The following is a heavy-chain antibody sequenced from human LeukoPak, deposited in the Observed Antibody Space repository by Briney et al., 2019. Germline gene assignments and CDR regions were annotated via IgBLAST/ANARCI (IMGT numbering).Heavy chain of an antibody. V-gene: IGHV4-30-4*01. J-gene: IGHJ4*02. Sequence: SETLSLTCTVSGGSISSGDYYWSWIRQPPGKGLEWIGYIYYSGSTYYNPSLKSRVTISVDTSKNQFSLKLSSVTAADTAVYYCARDSLRSYGGGTFDYWGQGTLVTVSS. CDR2: IYYSGST. CDR1: GGSISSGDYY. D-gene: IGHD2-15*01. CDR3: ARDSLRSYGGGTFDY.